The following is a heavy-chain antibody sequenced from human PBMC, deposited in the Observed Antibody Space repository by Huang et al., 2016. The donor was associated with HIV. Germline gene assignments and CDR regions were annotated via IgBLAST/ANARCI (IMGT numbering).Heavy chain of an antibody. D-gene: IGHD2-2*01. CDR1: GGSVSSRNYY. CDR3: ARQGGDCTSISCYLSWFDP. Sequence: QLQLQESGPGLVKPSQNLSLTCTVFGGSVSSRNYYLAWIRQTPGKGLGWIGSIHHSGTAYYNRSLKSRVSMIVDKSKNQFSLEVTSATAADSAIYYCARQGGDCTSISCYLSWFDPWGQGTLVTVSS. J-gene: IGHJ5*02. CDR2: IHHSGTA. V-gene: IGHV4-39*01.